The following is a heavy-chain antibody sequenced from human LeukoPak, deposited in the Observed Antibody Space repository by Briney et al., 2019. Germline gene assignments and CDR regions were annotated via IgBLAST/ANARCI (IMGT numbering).Heavy chain of an antibody. V-gene: IGHV3-23*01. CDR3: AKAVVVITTTPLDY. D-gene: IGHD3-22*01. CDR1: GFTFSSYA. J-gene: IGHJ4*02. Sequence: GGSLTLSCAASGFTFSSYAMSWDRQPPRKGLEWVSAISGSGGSTYYADSVKGRFTISRDNSKNTLYLQMNSLRAEDTAVYYCAKAVVVITTTPLDYWGQGTLVTVSS. CDR2: ISGSGGST.